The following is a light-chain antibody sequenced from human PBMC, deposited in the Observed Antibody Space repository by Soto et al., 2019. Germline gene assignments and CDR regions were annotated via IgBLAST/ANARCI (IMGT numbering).Light chain of an antibody. V-gene: IGKV1-5*03. CDR2: QAS. CDR3: QQYNSYSYT. Sequence: DIQMTQSPSTLSASVGDRVTITCRASQSISSWLAWYQQKPVKAPKLLIYQASSLESGVTSRFSGSGSGTEFTLTISSLQPDDCATYYCQQYNSYSYTFGQGTKLEIK. J-gene: IGKJ2*01. CDR1: QSISSW.